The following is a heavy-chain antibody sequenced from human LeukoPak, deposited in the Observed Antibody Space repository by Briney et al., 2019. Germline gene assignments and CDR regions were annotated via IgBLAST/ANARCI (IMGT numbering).Heavy chain of an antibody. J-gene: IGHJ6*02. CDR2: VHYSGYT. D-gene: IGHD1-26*01. CDR1: GGSISSYF. CDR3: ARDDLSGRYGMDV. Sequence: PSETLSLTCTVSGGSISSYFWSWIRQSPGKGLEWIGYVHYSGYTNYSPSLKSRVTISLDTSNNQFSLKLSSVTAADTAVYYCARDDLSGRYGMDVWGQGTTVTVSS. V-gene: IGHV4-59*01.